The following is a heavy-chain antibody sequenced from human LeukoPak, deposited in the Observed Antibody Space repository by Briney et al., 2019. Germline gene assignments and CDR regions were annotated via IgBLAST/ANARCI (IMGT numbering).Heavy chain of an antibody. CDR1: GGSISSYY. J-gene: IGHJ4*02. CDR3: ASGSSTWGLLPKFYFDY. CDR2: VYPSGNT. Sequence: SETLSLTCVVSGGSISSYYWSWIRQPAGKGLEGIGRVYPSGNTDCNPSLKSRVTMSVDTTKSQFSLKLSSVTAADTGVYFCASGSSTWGLLPKFYFDYWGQGTLVTVSS. V-gene: IGHV4-4*07. D-gene: IGHD6-13*01.